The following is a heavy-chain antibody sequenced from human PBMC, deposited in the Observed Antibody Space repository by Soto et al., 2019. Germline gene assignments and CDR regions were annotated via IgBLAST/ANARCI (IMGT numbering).Heavy chain of an antibody. J-gene: IGHJ6*02. CDR2: ISYDGRNK. CDR3: AKELARITMVRGVTDYYCYGMDV. V-gene: IGHV3-30*18. Sequence: GGSLRPSCGASGITFRSYGMHWGRQAPGKGLEWVAVISYDGRNKYYADSVKGRFTISRDSSKYTLYLQINSLRAEDTAVYYCAKELARITMVRGVTDYYCYGMDVWGQGTTVTVSS. CDR1: GITFRSYG. D-gene: IGHD3-10*01.